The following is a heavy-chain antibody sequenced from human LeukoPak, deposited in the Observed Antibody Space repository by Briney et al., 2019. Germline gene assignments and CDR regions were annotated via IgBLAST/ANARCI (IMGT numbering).Heavy chain of an antibody. V-gene: IGHV3-9*01. Sequence: GGSLRLSCAASGFTFDDYAMHWVRQAPGKGLEWVSGISWNSGSIGYADSVKGRFTISRDNAKDSLYLQMNSLGAEDTALYYCAKDRYYDSSGPFDYWGQGTLVTVSS. CDR3: AKDRYYDSSGPFDY. CDR2: ISWNSGSI. CDR1: GFTFDDYA. J-gene: IGHJ4*02. D-gene: IGHD3-22*01.